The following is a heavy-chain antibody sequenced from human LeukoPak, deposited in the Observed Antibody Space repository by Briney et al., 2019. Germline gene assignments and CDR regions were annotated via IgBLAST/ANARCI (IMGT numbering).Heavy chain of an antibody. CDR1: GGTFSSYA. CDR2: IIPILGIA. CDR3: ATEIWDSSSWYLPTVNWFDP. Sequence: SVKVSCKASGGTFSSYAISWVRQAPGQGLEWMGKIIPILGIANYAQKFQGRVTITADKSTSTAYMELSSLRSEDTAVYYCATEIWDSSSWYLPTVNWFDPWGQGTLVTVSS. J-gene: IGHJ5*02. V-gene: IGHV1-69*04. D-gene: IGHD6-13*01.